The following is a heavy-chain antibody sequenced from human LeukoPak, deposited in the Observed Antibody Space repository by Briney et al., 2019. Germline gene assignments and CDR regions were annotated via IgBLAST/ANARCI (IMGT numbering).Heavy chain of an antibody. J-gene: IGHJ4*02. Sequence: GGSLRLSCAASGFTFSSYAMSWVRQAPGKGLEWVSAISGRGGSTYYADSVKGRFTISRDNSKNTLYLQMNSLRAEDTAVYYCAKPLYCSGGSCYSTFDYWGQGTLVTVSS. CDR1: GFTFSSYA. V-gene: IGHV3-23*01. CDR3: AKPLYCSGGSCYSTFDY. D-gene: IGHD2-15*01. CDR2: ISGRGGST.